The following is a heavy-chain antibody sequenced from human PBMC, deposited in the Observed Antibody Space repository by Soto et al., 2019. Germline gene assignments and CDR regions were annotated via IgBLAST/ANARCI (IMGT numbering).Heavy chain of an antibody. D-gene: IGHD3-10*01. CDR1: GGSISSGGYY. CDR3: ARDANRYASGSYGMDV. V-gene: IGHV4-31*03. CDR2: IYYSGST. Sequence: QVQLQESGPGLVKPSQTLSLTCTVSGGSISSGGYYWSWTRQHPGKGLEWIGYIYYSGSTYYNPSRKSRVTISVDTSKNQFSLKLSSVTAADTAVYYCARDANRYASGSYGMDVWGQGTTVTVSS. J-gene: IGHJ6*02.